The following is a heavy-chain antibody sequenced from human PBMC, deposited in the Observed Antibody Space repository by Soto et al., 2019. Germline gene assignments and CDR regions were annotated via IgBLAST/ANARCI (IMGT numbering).Heavy chain of an antibody. CDR3: TTDRYCSGGSCHKSYYYGMDV. D-gene: IGHD2-15*01. CDR1: GFTFSNAW. Sequence: GGSLRLSCAASGFTFSNAWMNWVRQAPWKGLEWVGRIKSKTDGGTTDYAAPVKGRFTISRDDSKNTLYLQMNSLKTEDTAVYYCTTDRYCSGGSCHKSYYYGMDVWGQGTTVTVSS. V-gene: IGHV3-15*07. J-gene: IGHJ6*02. CDR2: IKSKTDGGTT.